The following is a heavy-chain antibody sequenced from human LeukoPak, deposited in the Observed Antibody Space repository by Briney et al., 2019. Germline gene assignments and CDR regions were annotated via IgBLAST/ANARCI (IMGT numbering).Heavy chain of an antibody. D-gene: IGHD1-1*01. V-gene: IGHV3-48*04. Sequence: GGSLRLSCTASGFTFSTCCMNWVRQAPGKGLEWVSYISDSGTIYYADSVKGRFTISRDNAKNSLYLQMNGLRVEDTAVYYCARELPNEGFDYWGQGTLVTVSS. J-gene: IGHJ4*02. CDR1: GFTFSTCC. CDR2: ISDSGTI. CDR3: ARELPNEGFDY.